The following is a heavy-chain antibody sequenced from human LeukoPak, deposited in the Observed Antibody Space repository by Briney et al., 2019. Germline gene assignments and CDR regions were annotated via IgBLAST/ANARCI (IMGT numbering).Heavy chain of an antibody. Sequence: GASVKVSCKASGYTFTGYYMHWVRQAPGQGLEWMGWINPNSGGTNYAQKFQGRVTMTRDTSISTAYMELSRLRSDDTAVYYCARTIVGATLPPDYWGQGTLVTVSS. D-gene: IGHD1-26*01. J-gene: IGHJ4*02. CDR3: ARTIVGATLPPDY. CDR1: GYTFTGYY. CDR2: INPNSGGT. V-gene: IGHV1-2*02.